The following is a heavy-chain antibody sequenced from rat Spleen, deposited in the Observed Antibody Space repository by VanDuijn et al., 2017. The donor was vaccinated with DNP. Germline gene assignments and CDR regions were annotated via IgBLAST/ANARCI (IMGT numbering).Heavy chain of an antibody. V-gene: IGHV3-1*01. Sequence: EVQLQESGPGLVKPSQSLSLTCSVTDYSITSNYWGWIRKFPGNKMEWIGHISNSGTITYNTSLKSRSSITRETSKKHIVLQWNAVTTEDTATEYCARGEFRGDTYEGDYWGQRVMVT. D-gene: IGHD2-2*01. CDR1: DYSITSNY. J-gene: IGHJ2*01. CDR2: ISNSGTI. CDR3: ARGEFRGDTYEGDY.